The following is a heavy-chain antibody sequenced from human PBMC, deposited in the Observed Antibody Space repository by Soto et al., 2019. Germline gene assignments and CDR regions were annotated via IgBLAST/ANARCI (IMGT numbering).Heavy chain of an antibody. Sequence: SETLSLTCTASGGSISSGGYYWSWIRQHPGKGLEWIGYIYYSGSTYYNPSLKSRVTISVDTSKNQFSLKLSSVTAADTAVYYCASDSDDILTGFDYWGQGTLVTVSS. CDR3: ASDSDDILTGFDY. CDR1: GGSISSGGYY. J-gene: IGHJ4*02. V-gene: IGHV4-31*03. CDR2: IYYSGST. D-gene: IGHD3-9*01.